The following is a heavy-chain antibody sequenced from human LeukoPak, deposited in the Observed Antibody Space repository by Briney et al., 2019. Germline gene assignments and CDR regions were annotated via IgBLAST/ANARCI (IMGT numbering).Heavy chain of an antibody. CDR2: TYYRSKWYN. CDR3: ARGGRGYCTSSSCYLDY. D-gene: IGHD2-2*01. Sequence: SQTFALTCAISGDSVSSTAWNWIGQSPSRGLEWLGRTYYRSKWYNDYAVSVNSRIQVNPDTSKNQFSLQLNSVTPEDTAVYYCARGGRGYCTSSSCYLDYWGQGTLVTVSS. V-gene: IGHV6-1*01. J-gene: IGHJ4*02. CDR1: GDSVSSTA.